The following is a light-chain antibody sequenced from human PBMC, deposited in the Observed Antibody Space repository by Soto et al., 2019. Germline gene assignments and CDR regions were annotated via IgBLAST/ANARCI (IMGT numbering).Light chain of an antibody. CDR1: SSDVGGYNY. CDR3: TSYTIASTVV. J-gene: IGLJ2*01. V-gene: IGLV2-14*01. CDR2: EVD. Sequence: QSALTQPDSVSGSPGQSITICCTGTSSDVGGYNYVSWYQQHPGKAPKLMIYEVDNRPSGVSNRFSGSKSGNTASLTISGLQAEDDADYYCTSYTIASTVVFGGGTKLTVL.